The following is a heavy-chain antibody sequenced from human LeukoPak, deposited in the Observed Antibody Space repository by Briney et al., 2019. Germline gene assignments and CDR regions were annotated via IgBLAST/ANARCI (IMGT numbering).Heavy chain of an antibody. D-gene: IGHD3-10*01. V-gene: IGHV1-18*01. J-gene: IGHJ2*01. Sequence: ASVKVSCKASGYTFTSYGISWVQQAPGQGLEWMGWISTYNGNTNYAQNLQGRVTMTTDTSTSTAYMELRSLRSDDTAVYYCARDVQYGSGSYYNPFDLWGRGTLVTVSS. CDR1: GYTFTSYG. CDR3: ARDVQYGSGSYYNPFDL. CDR2: ISTYNGNT.